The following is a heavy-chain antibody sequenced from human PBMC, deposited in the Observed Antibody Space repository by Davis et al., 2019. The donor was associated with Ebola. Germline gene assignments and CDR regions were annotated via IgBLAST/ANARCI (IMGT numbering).Heavy chain of an antibody. J-gene: IGHJ4*02. CDR2: IKEDGSVA. Sequence: GESLKISCAASGFIFSSSWMDWVRQAPGKGPEWVANIKEDGSVAYYLGSVKGRFTISRDNAKNSLYLQMNSLRAEDTAVYYCAKGLWFGELLYDYWGQGTLVTVSS. CDR3: AKGLWFGELLYDY. CDR1: GFIFSSSW. V-gene: IGHV3-7*01. D-gene: IGHD3-10*01.